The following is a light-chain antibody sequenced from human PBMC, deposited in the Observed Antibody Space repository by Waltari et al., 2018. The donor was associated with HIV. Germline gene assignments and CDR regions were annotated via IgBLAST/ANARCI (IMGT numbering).Light chain of an antibody. CDR2: EVT. CDR3: SSYAPTNNFYVL. J-gene: IGLJ2*01. Sequence: QSALTQPPSASGSPGQSVTISCTGTRSDIGGYNYVPWYQQHPGKAPKLIMTEVTKRPSGVPDRFSGSKSGNTASLTVSGLQAEDEAHYYCSSYAPTNNFYVLFGGGTALTVL. V-gene: IGLV2-8*01. CDR1: RSDIGGYNY.